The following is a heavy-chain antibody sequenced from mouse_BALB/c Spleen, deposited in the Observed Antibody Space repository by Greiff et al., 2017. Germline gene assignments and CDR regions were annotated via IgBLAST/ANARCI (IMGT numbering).Heavy chain of an antibody. D-gene: IGHD2-4*01. V-gene: IGHV3-8*02. J-gene: IGHJ4*01. CDR2: ISYSGST. CDR3: ARGLRPYYAMDY. CDR1: GDSITSGY. Sequence: EVHLVESGPSLVKPSQTLSLTCSVTGDSITSGYWNWIRKFPGNKLEYMGYISYSGSTYYNPSLKSRISITRDTSKNQYYLQLNSVTTEDTATYYCARGLRPYYAMDYWGQGTSVTVSS.